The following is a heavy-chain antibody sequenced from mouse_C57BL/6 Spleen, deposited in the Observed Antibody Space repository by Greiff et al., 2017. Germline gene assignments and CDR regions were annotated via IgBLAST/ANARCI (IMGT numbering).Heavy chain of an antibody. V-gene: IGHV2-2*01. Sequence: QVQLQQSGPGLVQPSQSLSITCTVSGFSLTSYGVHWVRQSPGKGLEWLGVIWSGGSTDYNAAFISRRSISKDNSKSQVFFKMNSLQADDTAIYYCARKEILWVYAMDYWGQGTSVTVSS. CDR2: IWSGGST. D-gene: IGHD1-1*02. J-gene: IGHJ4*01. CDR1: GFSLTSYG. CDR3: ARKEILWVYAMDY.